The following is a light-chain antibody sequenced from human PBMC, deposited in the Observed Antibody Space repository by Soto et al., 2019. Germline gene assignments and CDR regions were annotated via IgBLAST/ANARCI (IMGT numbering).Light chain of an antibody. CDR1: QSVTNS. CDR2: DAS. J-gene: IGKJ4*01. V-gene: IGKV3-11*01. Sequence: EIVLTQSPATLSLSPGERATLSCRASQSVTNSLAWYQQKPGQAPRLLIYDASTRATGIPDRFSGGGSGTEFTLTISSLQSEDFATYYCLQDYNYPLTFGGGTKVDIK. CDR3: LQDYNYPLT.